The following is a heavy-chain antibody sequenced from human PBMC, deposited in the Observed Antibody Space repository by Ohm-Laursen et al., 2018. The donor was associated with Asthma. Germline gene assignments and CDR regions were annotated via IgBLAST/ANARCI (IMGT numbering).Heavy chain of an antibody. CDR3: AKDHTYYDFWSGFRASFGMDV. Sequence: RSLRLSCAASGFTFSSYGMHWVRQAPGKGLEWVAVISYDGSNKYYADSVKGRFTISRDNSKNTLYLQMNSLRAEDTAVYYCAKDHTYYDFWSGFRASFGMDVWGQGTTVTVSS. V-gene: IGHV3-30*18. CDR1: GFTFSSYG. J-gene: IGHJ6*02. D-gene: IGHD3-3*01. CDR2: ISYDGSNK.